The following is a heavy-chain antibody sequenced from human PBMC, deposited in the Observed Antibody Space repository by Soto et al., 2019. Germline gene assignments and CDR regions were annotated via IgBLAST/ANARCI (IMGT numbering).Heavy chain of an antibody. CDR3: AREGEPYSSGCRKCGAYDF. Sequence: EVQLVKSGGGLVQPGGSLRLSCAASGFSFSSYWMSWVRQAPGKGLEWVANIKQDGSETDYVQSVKGRFTISRDNARNSLYLQLNSLRVEDTAVYYCAREGEPYSSGCRKCGAYDFWGQGNLVAVSS. J-gene: IGHJ4*02. V-gene: IGHV3-7*01. CDR2: IKQDGSET. D-gene: IGHD6-19*01. CDR1: GFSFSSYW.